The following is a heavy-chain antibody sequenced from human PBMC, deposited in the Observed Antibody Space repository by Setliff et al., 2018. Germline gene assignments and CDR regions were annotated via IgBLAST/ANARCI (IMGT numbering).Heavy chain of an antibody. Sequence: LKISCKASGYSFTSYSIGWVRQMPGKGLEWMGIIYAGDSATRYSPSFQGQVTISADKSISTAYLQWSSLKASDTAMYYCARPRYSSTWYEVGAFDIWAKGQWSPSPQ. CDR2: IYAGDSAT. CDR3: ARPRYSSTWYEVGAFDI. J-gene: IGHJ3*02. V-gene: IGHV5-51*01. D-gene: IGHD6-13*01. CDR1: GYSFTSYS.